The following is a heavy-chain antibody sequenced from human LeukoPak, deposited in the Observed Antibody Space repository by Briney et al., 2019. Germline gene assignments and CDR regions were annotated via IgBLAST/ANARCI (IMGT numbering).Heavy chain of an antibody. CDR3: VRHISANTGYFDS. J-gene: IGHJ4*02. CDR2: IHYSGSS. CDR1: DGSVSSGTYY. V-gene: IGHV4-39*01. Sequence: SETLSLTRTISDGSVSSGTYYWGWIRRSPGKGLEWIGSIHYSGSSYYNPSLKSRAAIFVDTSRDQVSMDLSYVTAADTALYYCVRHISANTGYFDSCGQGTLVTVSS.